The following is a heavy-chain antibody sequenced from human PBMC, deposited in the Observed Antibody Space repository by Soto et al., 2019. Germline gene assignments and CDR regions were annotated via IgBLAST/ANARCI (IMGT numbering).Heavy chain of an antibody. D-gene: IGHD6-13*01. J-gene: IGHJ6*02. CDR1: GYTFTGYY. V-gene: IGHV1-2*04. CDR3: ARDGPAAAGHYYDYGMDV. CDR2: INPNSGGT. Sequence: ASVKVSCKASGYTFTGYYMHWVRQAPGQGLEWMGWINPNSGGTNYAQRFQGWVTMTRDTSISTAYMELSRLRTDDTAVYDCARDGPAAAGHYYDYGMDVWGQGTTVTVSS.